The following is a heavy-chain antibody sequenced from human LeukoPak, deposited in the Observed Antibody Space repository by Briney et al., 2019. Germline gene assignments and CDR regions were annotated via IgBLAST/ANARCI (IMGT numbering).Heavy chain of an antibody. CDR2: INPNSGGT. CDR3: ASSSPTYYYDSSGEDAFDI. J-gene: IGHJ3*02. V-gene: IGHV1-2*02. CDR1: GYTFTGYY. Sequence: GASVKVSCKASGYTFTGYYMHWVRQAPGQGLEWMGWINPNSGGTNYAQKFQGRATITRDTSISTAYMELSRLRSDDTAVYYCASSSPTYYYDSSGEDAFDIWGQGTMVTVSS. D-gene: IGHD3-22*01.